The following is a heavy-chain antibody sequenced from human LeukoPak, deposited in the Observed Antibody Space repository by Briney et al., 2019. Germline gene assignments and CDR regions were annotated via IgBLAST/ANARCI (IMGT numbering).Heavy chain of an antibody. J-gene: IGHJ4*02. CDR2: IRYDGSNK. CDR3: AKDGSALWFGELSSYFDY. D-gene: IGHD3-10*01. V-gene: IGHV3-30*02. CDR1: GFTFSSYA. Sequence: GGSLRLSCAASGFTFSSYAMHWVRQAPGKGLEWVAFIRYDGSNKYYADSVKGRFTISRDNFKNTLYLQMNSLRAEDTAIYYCAKDGSALWFGELSSYFDYWGQGALVTVSS.